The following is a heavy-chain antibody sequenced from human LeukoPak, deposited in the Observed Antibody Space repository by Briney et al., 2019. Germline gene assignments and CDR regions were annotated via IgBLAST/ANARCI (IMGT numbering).Heavy chain of an antibody. CDR3: ARRGVADAYYGLDV. CDR2: IYPGDSDT. D-gene: IGHD3-16*01. CDR1: GYTFMNYW. V-gene: IGHV5-51*01. Sequence: GESLKISCEVFGYTFMNYWIGWVRQKPGKGLEWMGKIYPGDSDTTYSPSFQGWVTISVDTSIDTAYLQWSSVQASDTAMYYCARRGVADAYYGLDVWGQGTAVTVSS. J-gene: IGHJ6*02.